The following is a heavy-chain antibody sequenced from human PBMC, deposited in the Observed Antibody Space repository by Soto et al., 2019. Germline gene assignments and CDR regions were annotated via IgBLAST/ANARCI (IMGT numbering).Heavy chain of an antibody. Sequence: PSETLSLTCDVSGGSISIGTDYWGWIRQPPGKGLEWIGNIHYSGSTNYNPSLKSRLSISVDTSKNQFSLKLSSVTAADTAMYYCARRHNHDFYDKDSYVPWGQGTQVTVSS. CDR1: GGSISIGTDY. V-gene: IGHV4-39*01. CDR3: ARRHNHDFYDKDSYVP. D-gene: IGHD3-22*01. J-gene: IGHJ4*02. CDR2: IHYSGST.